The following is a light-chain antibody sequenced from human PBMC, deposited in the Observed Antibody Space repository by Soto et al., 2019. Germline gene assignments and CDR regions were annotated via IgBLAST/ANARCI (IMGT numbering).Light chain of an antibody. CDR2: DVS. Sequence: QSARTQPASVSGSPGQSITISCTGTSSDVGGYNYVSWYQQHPCKAPKLIIYDVSNRPSGFSNRFSGSKSGNTASLTIPGLQAEDEADYYCGSYTSSSTYGFGTGTKVTVL. J-gene: IGLJ1*01. V-gene: IGLV2-14*01. CDR3: GSYTSSSTYG. CDR1: SSDVGGYNY.